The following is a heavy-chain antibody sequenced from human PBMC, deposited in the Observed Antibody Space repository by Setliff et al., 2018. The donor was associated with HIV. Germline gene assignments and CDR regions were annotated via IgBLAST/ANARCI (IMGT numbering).Heavy chain of an antibody. D-gene: IGHD4-17*01. J-gene: IGHJ3*01. CDR1: GGSISTYY. V-gene: IGHV4-59*01. CDR2: IYLTVSS. CDR3: ARVQMAYAAFDV. Sequence: SETLSLTCTVAGGSISTYYWSWIRQPPGKGLEWNGSIYLTVSSDNNPSLKSRVTLSVDTSKHQFSLKLSFVTSADTAVYYCARVQMAYAAFDVWGQGTMVTVSS.